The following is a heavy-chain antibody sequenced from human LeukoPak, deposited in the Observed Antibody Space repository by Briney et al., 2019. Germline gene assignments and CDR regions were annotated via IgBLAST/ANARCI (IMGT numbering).Heavy chain of an antibody. D-gene: IGHD3-9*01. CDR1: GFTFSSHA. J-gene: IGHJ6*02. Sequence: GRSLRLSCAASGFTFSSHAMHWVRQAPGKGLEWVAVISYDGSNKNYADSVKGRFTISRDNSKNTLYLQMNSPRAEDTAVYYCARDRYDILTGYPKVYGMDVWGQGTTVTVSS. CDR3: ARDRYDILTGYPKVYGMDV. CDR2: ISYDGSNK. V-gene: IGHV3-30-3*01.